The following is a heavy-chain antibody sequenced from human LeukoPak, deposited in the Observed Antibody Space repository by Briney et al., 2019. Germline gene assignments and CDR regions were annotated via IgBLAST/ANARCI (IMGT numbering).Heavy chain of an antibody. CDR2: IYTSGST. D-gene: IGHD4-17*01. CDR3: ARDSYGDYYYYYGMDV. CDR1: GVSISSYY. V-gene: IGHV4-4*07. Sequence: SETLSLTGTVSGVSISSYYWIWIGQPAGKGLKWFRRIYTSGSTNYNPSLKSRVTMSVDTSKNQFSLKLSSVTAADTAVYYCARDSYGDYYYYYGMDVWGQGTTVTVSS. J-gene: IGHJ6*02.